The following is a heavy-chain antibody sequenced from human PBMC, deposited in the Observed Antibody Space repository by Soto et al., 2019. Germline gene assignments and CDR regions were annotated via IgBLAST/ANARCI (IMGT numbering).Heavy chain of an antibody. D-gene: IGHD3-10*01. J-gene: IGHJ6*02. CDR3: ARGEPRVYGSGRTYYGMYV. CDR1: GGTFSSYA. V-gene: IGHV1-69*01. Sequence: QVQLVQSGAEGKKPGSSVKVSCKASGGTFSSYAISWVRQAPGQGLEWMGGIIPIFGTANYAQKFQGRVKITADESTSTSYMELSSLRSEDTAVYYCARGEPRVYGSGRTYYGMYVWGQGTTVTVSS. CDR2: IIPIFGTA.